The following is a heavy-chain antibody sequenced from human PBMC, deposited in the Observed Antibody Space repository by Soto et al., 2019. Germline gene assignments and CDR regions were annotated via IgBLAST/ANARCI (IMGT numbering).Heavy chain of an antibody. CDR2: VSSSGGST. V-gene: IGHV3-23*01. D-gene: IGHD6-13*01. CDR3: AKGDLSSSWYTLFDY. Sequence: EVQLLESGGGLVQPGGSLRLSCAASGFTFSNCAMSWVRQAPGKGLEWVSAVSSSGGSTYSADSVKGRFTISRDNSKNTLYLQMTSLRADDTAVYYCAKGDLSSSWYTLFDYWGQGTLVTVSS. J-gene: IGHJ4*02. CDR1: GFTFSNCA.